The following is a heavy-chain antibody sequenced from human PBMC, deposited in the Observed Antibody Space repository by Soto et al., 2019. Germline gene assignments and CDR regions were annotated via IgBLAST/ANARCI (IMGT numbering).Heavy chain of an antibody. CDR2: IYYSGST. J-gene: IGHJ6*02. D-gene: IGHD6-13*01. CDR3: ARDRRSSPAYYYYGMDV. V-gene: IGHV4-30-4*01. Sequence: SETLSLTCTVSGGSISSGDYYWSWIRQPSGKGLEWIGYIYYSGSTYYNPSLKSRVTISVDTSKNQFSLKLSSVTAADTAVYYCARDRRSSPAYYYYGMDVWGQGTTVTVSS. CDR1: GGSISSGDYY.